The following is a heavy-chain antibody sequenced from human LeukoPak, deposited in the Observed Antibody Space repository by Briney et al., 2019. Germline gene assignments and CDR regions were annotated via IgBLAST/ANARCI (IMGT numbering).Heavy chain of an antibody. V-gene: IGHV1-46*01. J-gene: IGHJ4*02. Sequence: ASVKVSCKASGYTFSTYYLNWVRQAPGQGLEWMGIINPSDGSTRYAQKFQGRVIMTRDTSTSTVFMDLSSLRSEDTAIYYCARDRTPCTNCQDLPLDSWGQGTLVTVSS. D-gene: IGHD2-2*01. CDR3: ARDRTPCTNCQDLPLDS. CDR1: GYTFSTYY. CDR2: INPSDGST.